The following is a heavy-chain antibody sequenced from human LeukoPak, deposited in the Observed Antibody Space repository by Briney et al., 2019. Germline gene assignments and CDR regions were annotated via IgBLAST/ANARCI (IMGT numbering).Heavy chain of an antibody. Sequence: GGSLRLSCAASGFTFRSYAMSWVRQAPGKGLEWVSVISGNGGSTHYADSVKGRYTISRDNSKNTLYLQMNSLRAEDTAVYYCARHRSSWLIDYWGQGTLVTVSS. J-gene: IGHJ4*02. CDR1: GFTFRSYA. CDR2: ISGNGGST. V-gene: IGHV3-23*01. CDR3: ARHRSSWLIDY. D-gene: IGHD6-6*01.